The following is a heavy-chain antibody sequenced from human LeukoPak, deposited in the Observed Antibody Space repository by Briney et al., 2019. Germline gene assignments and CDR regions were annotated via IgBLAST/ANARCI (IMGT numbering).Heavy chain of an antibody. Sequence: GGSLRLSCAASGFTFSTYAMTWVRQAPGKGLEWVGCINAGGDRTYYADSVKGRFTISRDTSKNTAYLQMNSLRTDDTAVYYCVRGTGGTPCCYYVDYWGQGTLVTVSS. CDR1: GFTFSTYA. V-gene: IGHV3-23*01. J-gene: IGHJ4*02. CDR3: VRGTGGTPCCYYVDY. D-gene: IGHD1-7*01. CDR2: INAGGDRT.